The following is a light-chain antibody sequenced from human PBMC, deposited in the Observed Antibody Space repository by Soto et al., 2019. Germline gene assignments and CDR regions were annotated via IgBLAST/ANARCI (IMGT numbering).Light chain of an antibody. J-gene: IGKJ4*01. CDR3: QQLNSYPLS. CDR1: QVISNF. CDR2: AAS. V-gene: IGKV1-9*01. Sequence: DIQLTQSPSFLSASVGDRVTFTCRASQVISNFLAWYQQKPGETPKLLIYAASTWQSGVPSRFSGSGSGTEFTLTISSLQPEDSATYYCQQLNSYPLSFGEGTKVEIK.